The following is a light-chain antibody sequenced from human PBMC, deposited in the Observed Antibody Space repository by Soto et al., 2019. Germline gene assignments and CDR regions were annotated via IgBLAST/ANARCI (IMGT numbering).Light chain of an antibody. Sequence: QSVLTQPPSVSGAPGQRVTISCTGSSSNIGAGYDVHWYQQLPGTAPKLLIYGNSNRPSGVPDRFSGSKSGTSASLAITGFQAEDEADYYCQSYDSSLSGPNWVFGGGTELTVL. CDR1: SSNIGAGYD. V-gene: IGLV1-40*01. CDR3: QSYDSSLSGPNWV. CDR2: GNS. J-gene: IGLJ3*02.